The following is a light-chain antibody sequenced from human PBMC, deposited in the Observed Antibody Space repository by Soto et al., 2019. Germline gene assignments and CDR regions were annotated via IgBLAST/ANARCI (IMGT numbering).Light chain of an antibody. Sequence: DIQLTQSPASLSASVGDRVTITCRASDNIGSNLNWYQHQTGTAPKLLIYAASSLQGGVPSRFSGSGYGTQFTLTISGLQTEDFATYYCQQSYKILTFGGGTKVESN. CDR1: DNIGSN. J-gene: IGKJ4*01. CDR2: AAS. CDR3: QQSYKILT. V-gene: IGKV1-39*01.